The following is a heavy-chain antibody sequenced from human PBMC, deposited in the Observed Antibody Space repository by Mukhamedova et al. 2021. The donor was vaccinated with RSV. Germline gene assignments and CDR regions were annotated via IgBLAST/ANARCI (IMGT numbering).Heavy chain of an antibody. Sequence: IRQPAGKGLEWIGRIYTSGTTNYGPSLKSRVTMSVDTSKNQFSLDLSSVTAADTAVYYCARVGYDNSRNYYYYYIDVWGKGTTVT. J-gene: IGHJ6*03. V-gene: IGHV4-4*07. CDR2: IYTSGTT. D-gene: IGHD3-22*01. CDR3: ARVGYDNSRNYYYYYIDV.